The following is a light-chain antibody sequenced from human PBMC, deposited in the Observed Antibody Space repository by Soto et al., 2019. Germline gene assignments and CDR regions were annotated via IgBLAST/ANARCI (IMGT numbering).Light chain of an antibody. J-gene: IGLJ1*01. CDR3: SSYTTNSTPYV. Sequence: QSALPQPASVSGSPGQSITISCTGSSSDVGGYNYVSWYQQHPGKAPKLIIYEVSNRPSGVSNRFSGSKSGNTASLTISGLQAEDEADYYCSSYTTNSTPYVFGTGTKV. CDR2: EVS. CDR1: SSDVGGYNY. V-gene: IGLV2-14*01.